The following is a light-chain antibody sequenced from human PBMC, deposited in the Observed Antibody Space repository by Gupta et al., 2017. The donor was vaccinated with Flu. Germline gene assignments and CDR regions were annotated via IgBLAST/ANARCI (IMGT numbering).Light chain of an antibody. CDR2: AAS. V-gene: IGKV1-39*01. J-gene: IGKJ2*01. Sequence: VGDRVTITCRASQSIGNYLNWYQHKPGKAPKLLIYAASSLQSGVPSRFSGSGSGTDFTLTISSLQAEDSTAYYCQQRYTTPYTFGQGTKLEIK. CDR3: QQRYTTPYT. CDR1: QSIGNY.